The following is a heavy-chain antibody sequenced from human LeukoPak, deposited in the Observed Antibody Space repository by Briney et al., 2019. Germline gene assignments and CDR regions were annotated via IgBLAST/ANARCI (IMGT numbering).Heavy chain of an antibody. CDR1: GGSISSYY. D-gene: IGHD1-14*01. J-gene: IGHJ4*02. CDR3: ARDGTGGRGYFDY. Sequence: SETLSLTCTVSGGSISSYYWSWLRQPPGKGLEWIGYIYYSGSTNYNPSLKSRVTISVDTSKNQFSLKLSSVTAADTAVYYCARDGTGGRGYFDYWGQGTLVTVSS. V-gene: IGHV4-59*01. CDR2: IYYSGST.